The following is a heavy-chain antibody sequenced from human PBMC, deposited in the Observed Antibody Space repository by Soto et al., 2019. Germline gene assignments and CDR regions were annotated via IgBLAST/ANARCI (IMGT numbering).Heavy chain of an antibody. Sequence: PGGSLRLSCAASGFTFSSYWMSWVRQAPGKGLEWVANIKQDGSEKYYVDSVKGRFTISRDNAKNSLYLQMNSLRAEDTAVYYCARGAPPDCSSTSCQRGYYYYMDVWGKGTTVTVSS. CDR3: ARGAPPDCSSTSCQRGYYYYMDV. V-gene: IGHV3-7*01. D-gene: IGHD2-2*01. CDR2: IKQDGSEK. J-gene: IGHJ6*03. CDR1: GFTFSSYW.